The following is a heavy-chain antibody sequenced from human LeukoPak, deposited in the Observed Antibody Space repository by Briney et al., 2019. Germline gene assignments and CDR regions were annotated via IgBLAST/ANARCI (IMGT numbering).Heavy chain of an antibody. D-gene: IGHD1-26*01. CDR2: IKSKTDGGTT. V-gene: IGHV3-15*01. Sequence: GGSLRLSCAASGFTFSSYSMNWVRQAPGKGLEWVGRIKSKTDGGTTDYAAPVKGRFTISRDDSKNTLYLQMNSLKTEDTAVYYCTTGRSYSYYYYYGMDVWGQGTTVTVSS. J-gene: IGHJ6*02. CDR1: GFTFSSYS. CDR3: TTGRSYSYYYYYGMDV.